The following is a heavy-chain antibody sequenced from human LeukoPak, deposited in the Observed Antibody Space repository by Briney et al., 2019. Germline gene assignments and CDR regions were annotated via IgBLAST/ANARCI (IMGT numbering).Heavy chain of an antibody. CDR3: ARARREWEPPLLDY. D-gene: IGHD1-26*01. J-gene: IGHJ4*02. Sequence: ASVKVSCKASGYTFTGYYMHWVRQAPGQGLEWMGWINPNSGGTNYAQKFQGRVAMTRDTSISTAYMELSRLGSDDTAVFYCARARREWEPPLLDYWGQGTLVTVSS. CDR2: INPNSGGT. CDR1: GYTFTGYY. V-gene: IGHV1-2*02.